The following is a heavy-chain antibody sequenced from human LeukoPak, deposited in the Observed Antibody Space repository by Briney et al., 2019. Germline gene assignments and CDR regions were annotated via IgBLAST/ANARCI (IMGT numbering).Heavy chain of an antibody. D-gene: IGHD2-2*01. V-gene: IGHV4-30-2*01. CDR1: GGSISSGGYY. J-gene: IGHJ4*02. Sequence: SETLSLTCTVSGGSISSGGYYWSWIRQPPGKGLEWIGYIYHSGSTYYNPSLKSRVTISVDRSKNQFSLKLSSVTAADTAVYYCARAGYCSSTSCQPKWGQGTLVTVSS. CDR2: IYHSGST. CDR3: ARAGYCSSTSCQPK.